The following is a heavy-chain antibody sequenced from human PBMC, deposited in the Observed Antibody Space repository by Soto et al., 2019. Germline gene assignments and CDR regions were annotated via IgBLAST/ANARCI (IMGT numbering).Heavy chain of an antibody. D-gene: IGHD3-10*01. V-gene: IGHV4-39*01. CDR3: ARLSMVRGVTLFDY. J-gene: IGHJ4*02. CDR1: GGSISSSSYY. Sequence: QLQLQESGPGLVKPSETLSLTCTVSGGSISSSSYYWGWIRQPPGNVLEWIGSSYYSGSTYYNPSHKIRVTISVDTSKTQFSRKLSSVTAADTAVYYCARLSMVRGVTLFDYWGQGTLVTVSS. CDR2: SYYSGST.